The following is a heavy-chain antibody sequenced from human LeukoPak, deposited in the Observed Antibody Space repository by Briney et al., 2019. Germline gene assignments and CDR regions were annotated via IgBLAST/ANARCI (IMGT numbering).Heavy chain of an antibody. V-gene: IGHV3-30*02. J-gene: IGHJ4*02. CDR2: IRYDGSNK. CDR3: AKGIRRYPEPSSWSCFDF. CDR1: GFTFSSYG. D-gene: IGHD6-13*01. Sequence: GGSLRLSCAASGFTFSSYGMHWVRQAPGKGPEWVAFIRYDGSNKYYRDSMKGRFTISRDNSDNTLYLQMNSLRAEDTAVYYCAKGIRRYPEPSSWSCFDFWGQGTLVTVSS.